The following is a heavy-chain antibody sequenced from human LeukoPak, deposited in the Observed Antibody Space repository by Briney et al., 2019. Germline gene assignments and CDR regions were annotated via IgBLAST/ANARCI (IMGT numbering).Heavy chain of an antibody. CDR3: ARDRYSYGLFGY. D-gene: IGHD5-18*01. CDR2: IYYSGST. J-gene: IGHJ4*02. V-gene: IGHV4-59*01. CDR1: GGSISSYY. Sequence: PSETLSLTCTVSGGSISSYYWSWIRQPPGKGLEWIGYIYYSGSTNYNPSLKSRVTISVDTSKNQFSLKLSSVTAADTAVYYCARDRYSYGLFGYWGQGTLVTVSS.